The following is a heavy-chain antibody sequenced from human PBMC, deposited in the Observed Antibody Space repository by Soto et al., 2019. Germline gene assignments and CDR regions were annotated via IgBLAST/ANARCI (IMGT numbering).Heavy chain of an antibody. V-gene: IGHV1-69*13. D-gene: IGHD3-22*01. J-gene: IGHJ4*02. CDR1: GGTFSSYA. CDR2: IIPIFGTA. Sequence: SVKVSCKASGGTFSSYAISWVRQAPGQGLEWMGGIIPIFGTANYAQKFQGRVTITADESTSTAYMELSSLRSEDTAVYYCARPTDNYYDSSGYPYWGQGTLVPSPQ. CDR3: ARPTDNYYDSSGYPY.